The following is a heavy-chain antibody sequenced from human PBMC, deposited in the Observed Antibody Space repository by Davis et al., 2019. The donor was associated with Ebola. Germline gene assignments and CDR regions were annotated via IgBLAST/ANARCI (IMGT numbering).Heavy chain of an antibody. CDR3: ARDSGSSLFDY. V-gene: IGHV3-11*01. CDR2: ISSSGSTI. Sequence: GESLKISCAASGFTFSDYYMSWIRQAPGKGLEWVSYISSSGSTIYYADSVKGRFTISRDNAKNSLYLQMNSLRAEDTAVYYCARDSGSSLFDYWGQGTLVTVSS. CDR1: GFTFSDYY. J-gene: IGHJ4*02. D-gene: IGHD1-26*01.